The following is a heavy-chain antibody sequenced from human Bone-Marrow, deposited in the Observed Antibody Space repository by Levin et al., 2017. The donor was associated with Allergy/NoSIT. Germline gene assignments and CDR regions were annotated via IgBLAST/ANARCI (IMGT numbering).Heavy chain of an antibody. CDR3: SRDRGAEADLDAFDM. CDR1: GFRFSGHA. Sequence: GGSLRLSCAASGFRFSGHALHWVRQAPGKGLEWLAVISNDGRRKFYANSMKDRLTISRDNSRNSLYLQMNSLRIEDTAMYYCSRDRGAEADLDAFDMWGQGTLVSVSS. V-gene: IGHV3-30*06. CDR2: ISNDGRRK. J-gene: IGHJ3*02. D-gene: IGHD6-19*01.